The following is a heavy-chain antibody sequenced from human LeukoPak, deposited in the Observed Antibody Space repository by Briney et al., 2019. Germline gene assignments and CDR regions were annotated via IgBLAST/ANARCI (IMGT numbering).Heavy chain of an antibody. CDR2: ISGGST. CDR3: LRTRCGQGSGSYPYYFDY. J-gene: IGHJ4*02. CDR1: GFTVSSNE. V-gene: IGHV3-38-3*01. Sequence: GGSLRLSCAASGFTVSSNEMSWVRQAPGKGLEWVSSISGGSTYYADSRKGRFTISRDNSKNTLHLQMNSLRAEDTAVYYCLRTRCGQGSGSYPYYFDYWGQGTLVTVSS. D-gene: IGHD1-26*01.